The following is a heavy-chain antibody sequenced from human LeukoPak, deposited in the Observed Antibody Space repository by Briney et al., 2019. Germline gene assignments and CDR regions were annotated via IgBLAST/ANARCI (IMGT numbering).Heavy chain of an antibody. D-gene: IGHD2-2*01. CDR3: ARRCSSATCYTDAFDI. CDR2: VYYSGST. J-gene: IGHJ3*02. Sequence: SETLSLTCTVSGGSISSYYWSWIRQPPGKGLEWIGYVYYSGSTDYNPSLKSRVTISVDTSKKQFSLKLSSVTAADTAVYYCARRCSSATCYTDAFDIWGQGTTVTVSS. V-gene: IGHV4-59*08. CDR1: GGSISSYY.